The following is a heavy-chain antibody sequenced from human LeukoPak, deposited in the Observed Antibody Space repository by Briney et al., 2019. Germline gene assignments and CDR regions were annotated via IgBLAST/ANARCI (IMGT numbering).Heavy chain of an antibody. CDR2: INPNSGSA. D-gene: IGHD2-15*01. V-gene: IGHV1-46*01. CDR3: AGGLSRGWYVY. Sequence: AASVKVSCKASGYIFTSYHMHWLRHAPGQGLEWMGIINPNSGSASYAQEFQGRVTMTRDTSTSTVYLDLNSLRSQDTAVYYCAGGLSRGWYVYWGQGTLVTVS. J-gene: IGHJ4*02. CDR1: GYIFTSYH.